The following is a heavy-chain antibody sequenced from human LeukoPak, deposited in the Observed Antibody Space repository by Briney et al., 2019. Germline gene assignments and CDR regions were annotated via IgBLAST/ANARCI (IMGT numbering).Heavy chain of an antibody. D-gene: IGHD4-17*01. CDR3: ARDQYGDSDYYYYGMDV. Sequence: PSETLSLTCGVSGGSISSDNWWTWVRQPPGKGLEWIGDIYHSGSTNYNPSLKSRVIISVDKSKNQFSLKLTSVTAADTAVYYCARDQYGDSDYYYYGMDVWGQGTTVTVSS. CDR2: IYHSGST. J-gene: IGHJ6*02. V-gene: IGHV4-4*02. CDR1: GGSISSDNW.